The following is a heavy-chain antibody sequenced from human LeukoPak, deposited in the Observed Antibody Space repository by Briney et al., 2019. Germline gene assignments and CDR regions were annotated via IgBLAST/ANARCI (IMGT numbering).Heavy chain of an antibody. CDR2: IISSSSYI. V-gene: IGHV3-21*01. CDR1: GLTFSSYS. CDR3: ARGAPQTISSGWYSLNYYYGMDV. Sequence: GGSLRLSCAASGLTFSSYSMNWARQPPGKGLEWLSSIISSSSYIYYAASVKGRFNITRDNAKNSLYLQMNSLRAEDTAVYYCARGAPQTISSGWYSLNYYYGMDVWGQGTTVTVSS. J-gene: IGHJ6*02. D-gene: IGHD6-19*01.